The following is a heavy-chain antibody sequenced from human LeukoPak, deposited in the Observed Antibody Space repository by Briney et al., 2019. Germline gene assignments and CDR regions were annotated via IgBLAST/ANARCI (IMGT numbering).Heavy chain of an antibody. Sequence: SETLSLTCTVSGGSISSYYWSWIRQPPGKGLEWIGYINNSGNTNYNPSLRSRVTISEDTSKNQLSLKLRSVTAADTAVYYCARDDLAVAIGDRWFDPWGHGILVTVSS. D-gene: IGHD6-19*01. V-gene: IGHV4-59*01. CDR3: ARDDLAVAIGDRWFDP. CDR2: INNSGNT. J-gene: IGHJ5*02. CDR1: GGSISSYY.